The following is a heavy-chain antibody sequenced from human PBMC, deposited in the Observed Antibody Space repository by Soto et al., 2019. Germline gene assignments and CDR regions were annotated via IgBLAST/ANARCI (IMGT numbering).Heavy chain of an antibody. J-gene: IGHJ4*02. CDR2: INHSGST. CDR3: ARGIAKIVVVERDAPDKYYLDS. CDR1: GGSFSGYY. Sequence: SETLFLTCAVYGGSFSGYYWRWICRPPWKRQEWIGEINHSGSTNYNPSLKSRVGMSVDTSKNQFSLKVKSVTAADTAVYYCARGIAKIVVVERDAPDKYYLDSWGQGSLVTVSS. V-gene: IGHV4-34*01. D-gene: IGHD3-22*01.